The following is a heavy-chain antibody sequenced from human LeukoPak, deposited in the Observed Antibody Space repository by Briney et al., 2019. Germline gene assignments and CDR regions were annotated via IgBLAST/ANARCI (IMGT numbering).Heavy chain of an antibody. CDR2: INHSGST. D-gene: IGHD3-10*01. CDR1: GGSFSGYY. CDR3: ARGRNYYGSGSATDY. Sequence: SETLSLTCAVYGGSFSGYYWSWIRQPPGTGLEWIGEINHSGSTNYNPSLKSRVTISVDTSKNQFSLKLSSVTAADTAVYYCARGRNYYGSGSATDYWGQGTLVTVSS. V-gene: IGHV4-34*01. J-gene: IGHJ4*02.